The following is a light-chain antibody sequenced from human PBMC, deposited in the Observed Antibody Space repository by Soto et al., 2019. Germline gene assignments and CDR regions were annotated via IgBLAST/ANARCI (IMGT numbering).Light chain of an antibody. CDR3: QQRSNWQGAI. CDR2: DAY. J-gene: IGKJ4*01. Sequence: EIVVTQSPATLSLSPGERATLSCRASQSVSSYLAWYQQKPGQAPRLLIYDAYNRATGIPARFSGSGSGTDFTLTISSLEPEDFAVYYCQQRSNWQGAIFGGGTKVEIK. V-gene: IGKV3-11*01. CDR1: QSVSSY.